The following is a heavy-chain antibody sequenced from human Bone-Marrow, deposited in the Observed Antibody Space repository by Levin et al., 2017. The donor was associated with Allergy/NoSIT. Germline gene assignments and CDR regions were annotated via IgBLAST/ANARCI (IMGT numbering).Heavy chain of an antibody. V-gene: IGHV4-34*01. CDR1: GGSFSGYF. J-gene: IGHJ5*02. CDR2: INHRGGA. CDR3: ARPVSRGSFCSSTSCSNYFDP. D-gene: IGHD2-2*01. Sequence: PSETLSLTCAVSGGSFSGYFWTWIRQPPGKGLEWIGEINHRGGASYNPSLKSRVSISIDTSKNQFSLRLSSVTAADTALYYCARPVSRGSFCSSTSCSNYFDPWGQGTLVTVSS.